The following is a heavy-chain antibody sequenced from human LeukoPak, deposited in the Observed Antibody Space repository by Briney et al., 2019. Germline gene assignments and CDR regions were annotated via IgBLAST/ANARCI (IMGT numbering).Heavy chain of an antibody. J-gene: IGHJ6*03. CDR2: IYYSGST. D-gene: IGHD1-26*01. V-gene: IGHV4-39*07. CDR1: GGSISSSGYY. CDR3: ARESYSGSSLYYYYYYMDV. Sequence: SETLSLTCSVSGGSISSSGYYWGWIRQPPGKGLEWIGSIYYSGSTYYNPSLKSRVTISVDTSKNQFSLKLSSVTAADTAVYYCARESYSGSSLYYYYYYMDVWGKGTTVTVSS.